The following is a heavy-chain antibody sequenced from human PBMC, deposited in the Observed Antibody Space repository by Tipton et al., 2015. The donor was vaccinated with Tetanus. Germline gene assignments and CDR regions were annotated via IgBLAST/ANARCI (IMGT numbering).Heavy chain of an antibody. CDR3: ARDPLGDATSFDY. J-gene: IGHJ4*02. CDR1: GDSVSSNSAA. Sequence: GLVKPSQTLSLTCAISGDSVSSNSAAWNWIRQSPSRGLEWLARTYYRSRWYNDYALSVRSRITISPDTSKNQFSLQLNSVTPDDTAGYSCARDPLGDATSFDYWGQGTLVTVSS. D-gene: IGHD3-10*01. CDR2: TYYRSRWYN. V-gene: IGHV6-1*01.